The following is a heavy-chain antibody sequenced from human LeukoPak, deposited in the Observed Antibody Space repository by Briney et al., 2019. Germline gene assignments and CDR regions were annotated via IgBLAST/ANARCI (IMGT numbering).Heavy chain of an antibody. Sequence: ASVKVSCKASGYTFTSYGISWVRQAPGLGLEWMGWISAYNGNTNYAQKLQGRVTMTRDTSTSTVYMELSSLRSEDTAVYYCARDLGPDYYDSSEGFDYWGQGTLVTVSS. CDR3: ARDLGPDYYDSSEGFDY. V-gene: IGHV1-18*01. CDR2: ISAYNGNT. D-gene: IGHD3-22*01. J-gene: IGHJ4*02. CDR1: GYTFTSYG.